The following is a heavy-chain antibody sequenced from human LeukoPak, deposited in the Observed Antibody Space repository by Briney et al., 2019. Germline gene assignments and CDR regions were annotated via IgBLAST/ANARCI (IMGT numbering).Heavy chain of an antibody. J-gene: IGHJ4*02. CDR1: GYTFTSYY. V-gene: IGHV1-46*01. Sequence: ASVKVSCKAFGYTFTSYYMHWVRQAPGQGLEWMGIINPSGGSTSYAQKFQGRVTMTRDTSTSTVYMELSSLRSEDTAVYYCARVGYGSGSPYLEIFDYWGQGTLVTVSS. CDR3: ARVGYGSGSPYLEIFDY. CDR2: INPSGGST. D-gene: IGHD3-10*01.